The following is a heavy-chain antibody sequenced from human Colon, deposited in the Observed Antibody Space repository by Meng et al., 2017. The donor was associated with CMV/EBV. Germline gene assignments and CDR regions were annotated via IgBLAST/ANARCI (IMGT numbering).Heavy chain of an antibody. Sequence: GGSLRLSCAASGFAFSSYAMSWVRQAPGKGLEWVSFIYTGISTTYYADSVKGRFTISRDNSKNTLYLQMNSLRAEDTAVYYCARDGQQMVFGGPGLGFLSADLDVWGQGTTVTVSS. D-gene: IGHD6-13*01. CDR3: ARDGQQMVFGGPGLGFLSADLDV. V-gene: IGHV3-23*03. CDR2: IYTGISTT. CDR1: GFAFSSYA. J-gene: IGHJ6*02.